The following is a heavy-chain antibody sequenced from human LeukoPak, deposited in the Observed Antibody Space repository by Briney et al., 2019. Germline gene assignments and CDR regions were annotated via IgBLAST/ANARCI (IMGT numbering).Heavy chain of an antibody. Sequence: GGSLRLSCAASGFTFTNFAMKWVRQAPGKGLEWVADISGGSEHTFYADSVKGRFTISRDNSKDTLHLQMSILRPEDTALYYCASGPYSSSYFASWGQGTMVTVSS. V-gene: IGHV3-23*01. D-gene: IGHD6-13*01. CDR2: ISGGSEHT. J-gene: IGHJ4*02. CDR1: GFTFTNFA. CDR3: ASGPYSSSYFAS.